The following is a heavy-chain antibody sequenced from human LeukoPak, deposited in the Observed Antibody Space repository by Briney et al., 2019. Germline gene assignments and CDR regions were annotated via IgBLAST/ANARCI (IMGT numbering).Heavy chain of an antibody. J-gene: IGHJ4*02. CDR3: ARGPPGYCSGGSCYWDY. CDR1: GGSISSSSYF. V-gene: IGHV4-39*07. D-gene: IGHD2-15*01. CDR2: IYYNGNT. Sequence: SETLSLTCTVSGGSISSSSYFWGWIRQPPGKGLEWIGTIYYNGNTYYNPSLKSRVTISVDTSKNQLSLKLSSVTAADTAVYYCARGPPGYCSGGSCYWDYWGQGTLVTVSS.